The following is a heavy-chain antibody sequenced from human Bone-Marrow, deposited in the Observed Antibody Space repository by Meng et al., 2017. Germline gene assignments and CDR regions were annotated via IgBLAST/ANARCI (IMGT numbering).Heavy chain of an antibody. Sequence: GESLKISCAASGFTFSSYAMHWVRQAPGKGLEWVAVISYDGSNKYYADSVKGRFTISRDNSKNTLYLQMNSLRAEDTAVYYCAREHVDTAMVLPTPDAFDIWGQGTMVTVSS. CDR2: ISYDGSNK. V-gene: IGHV3-30*07. CDR3: AREHVDTAMVLPTPDAFDI. CDR1: GFTFSSYA. D-gene: IGHD5-18*01. J-gene: IGHJ3*02.